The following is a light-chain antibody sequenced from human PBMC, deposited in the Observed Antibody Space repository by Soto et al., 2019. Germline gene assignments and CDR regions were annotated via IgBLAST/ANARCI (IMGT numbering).Light chain of an antibody. J-gene: IGKJ1*01. CDR1: QSVDAY. CDR3: QQRSNWAPT. Sequence: EIVLTQSPVTLSLSPGERATLSCRASQSVDAYLAWYQQRPGQAPRLLIFDASNRATGIPTRFSGSGSGTDFTLTSSSLEPEDFAVYYCQQRSNWAPTFGQGTKVEI. V-gene: IGKV3-11*01. CDR2: DAS.